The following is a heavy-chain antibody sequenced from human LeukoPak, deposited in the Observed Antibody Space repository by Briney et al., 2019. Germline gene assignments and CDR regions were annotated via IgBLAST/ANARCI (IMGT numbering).Heavy chain of an antibody. V-gene: IGHV4-61*05. CDR1: GGSISSSSYY. J-gene: IGHJ4*02. D-gene: IGHD5-24*01. CDR3: ASREILSTGYFDY. CDR2: IYYSGST. Sequence: SETLSLTCTVSGGSISSSSYYWGWIRQPPGKGLEWIGYIYYSGSTNYNPSLKSRVTISVDTSKNQFSLKLSSVTAADTAVYYCASREILSTGYFDYWGQGTLVTVSS.